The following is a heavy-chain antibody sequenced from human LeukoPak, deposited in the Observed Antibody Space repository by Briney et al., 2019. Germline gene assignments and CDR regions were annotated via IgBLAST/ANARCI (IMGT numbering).Heavy chain of an antibody. Sequence: SETLSLTCAVYGGSFSGYYWSWIRQPPGKGLEWIGEINHSGSTNYNPSLKSRVTISVDTSKNQFSLKLSSVTAADTAVYYCAREEWEPRPVDYWGQGTLVTVSS. CDR1: GGSFSGYY. CDR2: INHSGST. J-gene: IGHJ4*02. CDR3: AREEWEPRPVDY. D-gene: IGHD1-26*01. V-gene: IGHV4-34*01.